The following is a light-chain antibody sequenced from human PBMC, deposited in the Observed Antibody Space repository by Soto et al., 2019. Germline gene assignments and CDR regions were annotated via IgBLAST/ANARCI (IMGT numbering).Light chain of an antibody. Sequence: DIQATQSPSSLSASVGDSVTISVRTSQSIGRSLNWYQQRPGKAPKLLIFAASSLHNGVPSRFSGSGSGTDFTLTINTLQPEDSATYYCKQSYSVPYTFGQGTKVDIK. V-gene: IGKV1-39*01. CDR2: AAS. CDR3: KQSYSVPYT. CDR1: QSIGRS. J-gene: IGKJ2*01.